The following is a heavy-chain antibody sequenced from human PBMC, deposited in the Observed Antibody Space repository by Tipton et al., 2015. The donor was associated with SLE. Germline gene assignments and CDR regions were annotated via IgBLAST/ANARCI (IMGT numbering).Heavy chain of an antibody. J-gene: IGHJ3*02. V-gene: IGHV4-39*07. Sequence: TLSLTCTVSGGSISSSSYYWGWIRQPPGKGLQWIGSIYYSGSTYHNPSLKSRVTISVDTSKNQFSLKLSSVTAADTAVYYCAGELGNDAFDIWGLGTMVTVSS. D-gene: IGHD7-27*01. CDR2: IYYSGST. CDR3: AGELGNDAFDI. CDR1: GGSISSSSYY.